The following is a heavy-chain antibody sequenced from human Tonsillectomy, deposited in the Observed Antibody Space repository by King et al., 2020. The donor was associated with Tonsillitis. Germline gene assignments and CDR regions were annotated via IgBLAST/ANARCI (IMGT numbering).Heavy chain of an antibody. Sequence: GQLVQSGSELKKPGASVKVSCKASGYAFTIYPMSWVRQAPGQGLEWMGWININTRNATYAQDFTGRFVFSLDTSVSTAFLQITSLKAEDTAFYYCARVRYCGGGSCYDIDHWGQGTLVTVSS. CDR2: ININTRNA. V-gene: IGHV7-4-1*02. D-gene: IGHD2-15*01. CDR3: ARVRYCGGGSCYDIDH. CDR1: GYAFTIYP. J-gene: IGHJ4*02.